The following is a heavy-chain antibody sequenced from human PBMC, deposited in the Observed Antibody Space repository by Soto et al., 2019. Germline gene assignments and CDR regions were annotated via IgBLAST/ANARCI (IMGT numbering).Heavy chain of an antibody. CDR1: GYTFTNYG. D-gene: IGHD2-15*01. CDR3: ARDPGAASFDF. Sequence: VHLVQSGAEVKKPGASVKVSCKASGYTFTNYGISWVRQAPGEGLEWVGWINTSNDNKLYAQKLQGRLTLTTDTSTSTAYMDLTTLRSDDTPVYFCARDPGAASFDFWAQGILVTGSS. CDR2: INTSNDNK. V-gene: IGHV1-18*01. J-gene: IGHJ4*02.